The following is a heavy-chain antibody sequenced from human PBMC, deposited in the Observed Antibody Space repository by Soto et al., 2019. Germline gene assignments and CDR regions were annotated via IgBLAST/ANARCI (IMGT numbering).Heavy chain of an antibody. CDR3: ARLRPSLSGSTVFDS. D-gene: IGHD1-1*01. V-gene: IGHV2-26*01. J-gene: IGHJ4*02. CDR1: GFSLNNNRMG. Sequence: SGPTLVNPTETLTLTCIVSGFSLNNNRMGVSWLRQPPGKALEWLAHIFANDEKTYRTSLKARLSISKDTSESQVVLTMTNMDPVDTATYYCARLRPSLSGSTVFDSWGQGTLVTVS. CDR2: IFANDEK.